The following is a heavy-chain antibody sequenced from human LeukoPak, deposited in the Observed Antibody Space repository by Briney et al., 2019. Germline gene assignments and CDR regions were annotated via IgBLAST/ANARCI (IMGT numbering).Heavy chain of an antibody. V-gene: IGHV6-1*01. CDR1: GDSVSSNSAA. CDR2: TYYRSKWYN. CDR3: ARDEAAAGREMGWFDP. J-gene: IGHJ5*02. D-gene: IGHD6-13*01. Sequence: SQTLSLTYAISGDSVSSNSAAWNWIRQSPSRGLEWLGRTYYRSKWYNDNAVSVKSRITINPDTSKNQFSLQLNSVTPEDTAVYYCARDEAAAGREMGWFDPWGQGTLVTVSS.